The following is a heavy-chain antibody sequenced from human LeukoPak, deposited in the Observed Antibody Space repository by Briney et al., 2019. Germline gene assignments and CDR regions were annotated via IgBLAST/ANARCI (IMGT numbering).Heavy chain of an antibody. Sequence: PGGSLRLSCAASGFTFTSYAMHWVRQAPGKGLEWVAVISYDGSNKYYADSVKGRFTISRDNSKNTLFLQMNSLRAEDTAVYYCARKYISGWSAFDYWGQGTLVTVSS. CDR1: GFTFTSYA. D-gene: IGHD6-19*01. CDR3: ARKYISGWSAFDY. CDR2: ISYDGSNK. J-gene: IGHJ4*02. V-gene: IGHV3-30*04.